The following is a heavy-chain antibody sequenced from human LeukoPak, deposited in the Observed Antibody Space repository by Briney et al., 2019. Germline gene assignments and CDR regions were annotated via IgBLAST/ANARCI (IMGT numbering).Heavy chain of an antibody. Sequence: GGSLRLSCAASGFTFSSYSMNWVRQAPGKGLEWVSYISSISSSSTYYADSVKGRFTISRDNAKNSLYLQMNSLRAEDTAVYYCARGPAPAANFDYWGQGTLVTVSS. V-gene: IGHV3-48*04. D-gene: IGHD2-2*01. CDR3: ARGPAPAANFDY. CDR2: ISSISSSST. J-gene: IGHJ4*02. CDR1: GFTFSSYS.